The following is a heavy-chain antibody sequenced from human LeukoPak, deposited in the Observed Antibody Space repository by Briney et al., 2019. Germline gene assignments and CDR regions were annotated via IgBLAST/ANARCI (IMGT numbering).Heavy chain of an antibody. J-gene: IGHJ4*02. CDR3: ARLAYIETGIAGFHFDY. CDR1: GGSISSGDYY. CDR2: IYYSGST. Sequence: SETLSLTCTVSGGSISSGDYYWSWIRQPPGKGLEWIGYIYYSGSTYYNPSLKSRVTISVDTSKNQFSLKLSSVTAADTAVYYCARLAYIETGIAGFHFDYWGQGTLVTVSS. D-gene: IGHD1-1*01. V-gene: IGHV4-30-4*01.